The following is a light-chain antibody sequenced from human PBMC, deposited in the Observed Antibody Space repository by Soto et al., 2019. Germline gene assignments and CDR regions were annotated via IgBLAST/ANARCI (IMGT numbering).Light chain of an antibody. V-gene: IGKV3-20*01. CDR3: QQYGSSPWT. Sequence: IVMTQSPSTLSVSPGERATLSWRASQSVSSSYLAWYQQKPGQAPRLLIYGASSRATGIPDRFSGSGSGTDVTLTISRLETEDFAVYYCQQYGSSPWTFGQGTKVDIK. J-gene: IGKJ1*01. CDR1: QSVSSSY. CDR2: GAS.